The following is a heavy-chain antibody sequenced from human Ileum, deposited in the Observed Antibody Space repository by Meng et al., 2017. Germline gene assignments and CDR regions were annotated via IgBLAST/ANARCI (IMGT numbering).Heavy chain of an antibody. V-gene: IGHV4-4*02. CDR2: IYHSGST. J-gene: IGHJ4*02. CDR1: GGSISSSNW. D-gene: IGHD4-23*01. Sequence: QVPLEESGAGLVKPGGTLSLTCAVSGGSISSSNWCSWGRPPPGKGLEWIGEIYHSGSTNCNPSLKSRVTISVDKSKNQFSLKLSSVTAADTAVYYCARYILRWGYYFDYWGQGTLVTVSS. CDR3: ARYILRWGYYFDY.